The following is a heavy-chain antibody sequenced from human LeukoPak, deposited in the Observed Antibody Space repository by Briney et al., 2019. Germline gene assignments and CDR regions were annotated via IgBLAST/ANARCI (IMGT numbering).Heavy chain of an antibody. CDR1: GFTFSSYW. V-gene: IGHV3-7*01. J-gene: IGHJ3*02. D-gene: IGHD6-13*01. CDR3: ARAPVWAAAGDAFDI. Sequence: GGSLRLSCAASGFTFSSYWMSWVRQAPGKGLEWVANIKQDGSEKYYVDSVKGRFTISRDNAKNLLYLQMNSLRAEDTAVYYCARAPVWAAAGDAFDIWGQGTMVTVSS. CDR2: IKQDGSEK.